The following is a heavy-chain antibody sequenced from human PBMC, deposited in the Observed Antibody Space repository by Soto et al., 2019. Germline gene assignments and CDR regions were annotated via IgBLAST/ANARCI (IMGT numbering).Heavy chain of an antibody. Sequence: PGGSLRLSCAASRFTFSDYHMSWIRQAPGKGLEWLSNIGSSGSPIYYADSVKGRFTISRDNAKNSLLLQMNSLRAEDTAVYYCSRERHNRGMGVDYYYYGMDVWGQGTTVTVSS. CDR2: IGSSGSPI. V-gene: IGHV3-11*01. CDR3: SRERHNRGMGVDYYYYGMDV. D-gene: IGHD3-16*01. J-gene: IGHJ6*02. CDR1: RFTFSDYH.